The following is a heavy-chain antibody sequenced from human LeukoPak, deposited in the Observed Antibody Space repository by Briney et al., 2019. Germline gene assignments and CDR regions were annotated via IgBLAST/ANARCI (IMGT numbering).Heavy chain of an antibody. D-gene: IGHD5-24*01. CDR3: ARLEMATVYY. Sequence: PSETLSLTCTVSGGSISSYYWSWIRQPPGKGLEWIGYIYYSGSTNYNPFLKSRVTISVDTSKNQFSLKLSSVTAADTAVYYCARLEMATVYYWGQGTLVTVSS. CDR1: GGSISSYY. J-gene: IGHJ4*02. CDR2: IYYSGST. V-gene: IGHV4-59*01.